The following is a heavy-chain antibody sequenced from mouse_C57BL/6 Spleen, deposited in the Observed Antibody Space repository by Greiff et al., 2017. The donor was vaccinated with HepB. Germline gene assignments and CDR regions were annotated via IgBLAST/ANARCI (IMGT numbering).Heavy chain of an antibody. CDR2: IRPNSGST. CDR3: ARASSGYLGYAMDY. Sequence: QVQLQQPGAELVKPGASVKLSCKASGYTFTSYWMHWVKQRPGQGLEWIGMIRPNSGSTNYNEKFKSKATLTVDKSSSTAYMQLSSLTSEDSAVYYCARASSGYLGYAMDYWGQGTSVTVSS. D-gene: IGHD3-2*02. V-gene: IGHV1-64*01. J-gene: IGHJ4*01. CDR1: GYTFTSYW.